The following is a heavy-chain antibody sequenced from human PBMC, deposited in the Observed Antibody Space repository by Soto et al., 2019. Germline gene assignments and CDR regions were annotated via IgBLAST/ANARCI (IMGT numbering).Heavy chain of an antibody. D-gene: IGHD3-9*01. Sequence: PSETLSLTCTVSGGSISSGDYYWSWIRQPPGKGLEWIGYIYYSGSTYYNPSLKSRVTISVDTSKNQFSLKLSSVTAADTAVYYCASFPLGVDWLFPSWFDYWGQGTLVTVSS. CDR1: GGSISSGDYY. CDR2: IYYSGST. V-gene: IGHV4-30-4*01. J-gene: IGHJ4*02. CDR3: ASFPLGVDWLFPSWFDY.